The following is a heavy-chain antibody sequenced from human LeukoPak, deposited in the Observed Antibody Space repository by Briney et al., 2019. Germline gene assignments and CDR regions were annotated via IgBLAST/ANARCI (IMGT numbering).Heavy chain of an antibody. CDR1: GGSISSSSYY. V-gene: IGHV4-39*07. J-gene: IGHJ5*02. D-gene: IGHD4-11*01. CDR2: IYYSGST. Sequence: PSETLSLTCTVSGGSISSSSYYWGWIRQPPGKGLEWIVSIYYSGSTYYNPSLKSRVTISVDTSKNQFSLKLSSVTAADTAVYYCARGGPTVTTGFFWFDPWGQGTLVTVSS. CDR3: ARGGPTVTTGFFWFDP.